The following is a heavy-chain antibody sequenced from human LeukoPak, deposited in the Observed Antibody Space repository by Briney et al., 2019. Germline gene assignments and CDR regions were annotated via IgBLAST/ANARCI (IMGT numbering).Heavy chain of an antibody. J-gene: IGHJ4*02. D-gene: IGHD4-17*01. Sequence: SETLSLTCTVSGGSISSYYWSWIRQPPGKGLEWIGYIYYSGSTNYNPSLKSRVTISVDTSKNQFSLKLSSVTAADTAVYYCARGRDYGDYRFDYWGQGTLVTVSS. V-gene: IGHV4-59*01. CDR1: GGSISSYY. CDR3: ARGRDYGDYRFDY. CDR2: IYYSGST.